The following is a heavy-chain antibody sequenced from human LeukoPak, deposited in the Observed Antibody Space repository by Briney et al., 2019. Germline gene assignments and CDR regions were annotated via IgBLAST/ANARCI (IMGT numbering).Heavy chain of an antibody. CDR1: GFTFSSAW. V-gene: IGHV3-15*07. D-gene: IGHD4-4*01. CDR2: IKSKADGGSM. Sequence: GGSLRLSCAASGFTFSSAWMIWVRQAPGNGLEWVGRIKSKADGGSMDYAAPVKGRFTISRDDSTSTLYLQMNSLKTEDTAVYYCATDSYDYTWGQGTLVTVSS. CDR3: ATDSYDYT. J-gene: IGHJ5*02.